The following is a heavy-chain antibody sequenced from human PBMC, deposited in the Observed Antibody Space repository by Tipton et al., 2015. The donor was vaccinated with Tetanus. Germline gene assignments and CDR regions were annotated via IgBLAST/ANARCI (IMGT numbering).Heavy chain of an antibody. Sequence: LRLSCTVSGDSISFYYWSWIRQPPGKGLEWIGYIYYSGNTKYNPSLKSRVTMSVDTSKNQFSLNLTSVTPADTVVYYCARDLRRYQQNNWFDPWGQGTLVTVSS. CDR2: IYYSGNT. CDR3: ARDLRRYQQNNWFDP. J-gene: IGHJ5*02. D-gene: IGHD2-2*01. CDR1: GDSISFYY. V-gene: IGHV4-59*01.